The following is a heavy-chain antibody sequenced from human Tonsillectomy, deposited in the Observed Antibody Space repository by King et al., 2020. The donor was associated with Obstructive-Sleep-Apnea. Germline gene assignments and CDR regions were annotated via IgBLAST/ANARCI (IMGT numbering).Heavy chain of an antibody. V-gene: IGHV4-39*07. CDR3: ARVDYDFWSGYSFYFDF. Sequence: QLQESGPGLVKPSETLSLTCTVSGGSISSRNYYWGWIRQPPGKGLEWIVSVFYSGSTYYNPSLKSRASISVDTSKNQFSLKLSSVTAADKAVDYCARVDYDFWSGYSFYFDFWGQGTLLTVSS. CDR1: GGSISSRNYY. D-gene: IGHD3-3*01. J-gene: IGHJ4*02. CDR2: VFYSGST.